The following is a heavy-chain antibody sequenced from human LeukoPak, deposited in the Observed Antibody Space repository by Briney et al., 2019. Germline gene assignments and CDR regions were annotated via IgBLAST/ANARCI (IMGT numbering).Heavy chain of an antibody. J-gene: IGHJ4*02. Sequence: PGGSLRLSCEAPGLLFEEYGMSWIRQRPGKGLEWVAGISWNGLSIHYADSVKGRFTISRDDAKKSLFLHMDGLSAEDTAFYYCARRGGYCSGDCYPDNWGQGTLVIVSS. V-gene: IGHV3-20*04. CDR3: ARRGGYCSGDCYPDN. D-gene: IGHD2-21*02. CDR2: ISWNGLSI. CDR1: GLLFEEYG.